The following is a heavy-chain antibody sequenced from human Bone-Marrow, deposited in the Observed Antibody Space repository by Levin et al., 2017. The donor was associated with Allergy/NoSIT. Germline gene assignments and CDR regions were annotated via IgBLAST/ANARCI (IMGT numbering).Heavy chain of an antibody. V-gene: IGHV1-69*06. CDR3: ARGRAGDGPIVVVPAAIRFRIPYYYYYYMDG. D-gene: IGHD2-2*01. CDR2: IIPIFGTA. CDR1: GGTFSSYA. J-gene: IGHJ6*03. Sequence: PGGSLRLSCKAAGGTFSSYAISWVRQAPGHGLEWMGGIIPIFGTANYAQPFQGRFTITADTSTSTAYMELSSLRSEDTAVYYCARGRAGDGPIVVVPAAIRFRIPYYYYYYMDGWGKGTTVAVAS.